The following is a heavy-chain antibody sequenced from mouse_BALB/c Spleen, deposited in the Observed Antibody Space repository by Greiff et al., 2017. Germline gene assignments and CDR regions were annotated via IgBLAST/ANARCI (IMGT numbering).Heavy chain of an antibody. D-gene: IGHD2-10*02. CDR2: ISTYYGDA. Sequence: QVQLQQSGAELVRPGVSVKISCKGSGYTFTDYAMHWVKQSHAKSLEWIGVISTYYGDASYNQKFKGKATMTVDKSSSTAYMELARLTSEDSAIYYCARSWRYGNFYAMDYWGQGTSVTVSS. CDR3: ARSWRYGNFYAMDY. V-gene: IGHV1S137*01. CDR1: GYTFTDYA. J-gene: IGHJ4*01.